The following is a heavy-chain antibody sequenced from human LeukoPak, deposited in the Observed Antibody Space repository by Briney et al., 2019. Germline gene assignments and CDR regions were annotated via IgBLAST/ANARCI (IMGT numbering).Heavy chain of an antibody. J-gene: IGHJ4*02. CDR2: ISGSGGST. D-gene: IGHD3-3*01. CDR1: GFTFSSYA. V-gene: IGHV3-23*01. Sequence: GGSLRLSCAASGFTFSSYAMSWVRKAPGKGLEWVPAISGSGGSTYYADSVKGRFTISRDNSKNTLYLQMNSLRAEDTAVYYCARVTPSNYDFWSGAFDYWGQGTLVTVSS. CDR3: ARVTPSNYDFWSGAFDY.